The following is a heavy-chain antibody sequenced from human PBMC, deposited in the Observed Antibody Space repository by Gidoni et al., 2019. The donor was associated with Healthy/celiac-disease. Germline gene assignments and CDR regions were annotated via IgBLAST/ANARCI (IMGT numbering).Heavy chain of an antibody. Sequence: QVQLQESGPGLVKPSETLSLTCTVSGGSIRSYYWSWIRQPPGKGLEGIGYIYYSGSTNYNPSLKSRVTISVDTSKNQFSLKLSSVTAADTAVYYCARAIPYDAFDIWGQGTMVTVSS. D-gene: IGHD2-2*02. J-gene: IGHJ3*02. CDR1: GGSIRSYY. CDR2: IYYSGST. CDR3: ARAIPYDAFDI. V-gene: IGHV4-59*01.